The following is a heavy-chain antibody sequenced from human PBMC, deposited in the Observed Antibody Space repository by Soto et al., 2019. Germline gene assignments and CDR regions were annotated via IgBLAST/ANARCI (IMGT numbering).Heavy chain of an antibody. CDR1: GFTFSTYV. CDR3: AKGDSDYYFDS. V-gene: IGHV3-23*01. J-gene: IGHJ4*02. D-gene: IGHD4-4*01. Sequence: EVKLLYSGGGLVQPGGSLRLSCAASGFTFSTYVMAWVRQAPGRGLEWVSGISASGSNGFYTDSVKGRFIISRDNSKNTLYLQMNSLRVDDTALYFCAKGDSDYYFDSLGQGTLVTVSS. CDR2: ISASGSNG.